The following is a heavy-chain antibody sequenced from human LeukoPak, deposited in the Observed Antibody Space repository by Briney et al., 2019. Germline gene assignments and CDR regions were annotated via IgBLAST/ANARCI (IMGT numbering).Heavy chain of an antibody. CDR1: GGSISSSGYF. CDR2: IYYSGST. J-gene: IGHJ4*02. Sequence: SETLSLTCTVSGGSISSSGYFWGWIRQPPGEGLEWIASIYYSGSTYYNPSLKSRVTISVDTSKNQFSLKLSSVTAADTAVYYCARRDSSGWYAYWGQGTLVAVPS. V-gene: IGHV4-39*01. CDR3: ARRDSSGWYAY. D-gene: IGHD6-19*01.